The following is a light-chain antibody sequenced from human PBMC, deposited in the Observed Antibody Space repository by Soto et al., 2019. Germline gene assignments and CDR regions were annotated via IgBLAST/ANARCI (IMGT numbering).Light chain of an antibody. CDR2: AAS. J-gene: IGKJ4*01. Sequence: DMEMTQSPSSLSASVGDRVTITCRASQSISNYLNWYQHKPGKVPKLLIYAASSLQSGVPTRFSGSGSWTEFTLTINSLQPEDFATYYCQQSYGTPLTFGGGTKIEIK. V-gene: IGKV1-39*01. CDR3: QQSYGTPLT. CDR1: QSISNY.